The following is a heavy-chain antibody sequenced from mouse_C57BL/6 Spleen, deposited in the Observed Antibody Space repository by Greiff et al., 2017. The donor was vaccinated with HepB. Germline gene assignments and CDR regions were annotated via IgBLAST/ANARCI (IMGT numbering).Heavy chain of an antibody. CDR2: INPSNGGT. J-gene: IGHJ2*01. CDR1: GYTFTSYW. Sequence: QVQLKQPGTELVKPGASVKLSCKASGYTFTSYWMHWVKQRPGQGLEWIGNINPSNGGTNYNEKFKSKATLTVDKSSSTAYMQLSSLTSEDSAVYYCAREVLRLEYFDYWGQGTTLTVSS. V-gene: IGHV1-53*01. CDR3: AREVLRLEYFDY. D-gene: IGHD3-2*02.